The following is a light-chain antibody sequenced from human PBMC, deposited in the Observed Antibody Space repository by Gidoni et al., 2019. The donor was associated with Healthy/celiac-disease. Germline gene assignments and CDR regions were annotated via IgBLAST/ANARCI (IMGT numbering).Light chain of an antibody. V-gene: IGLV1-40*01. CDR3: QSYASSLSGWV. CDR1: SSNIGAGYD. J-gene: IGLJ3*02. CDR2: GNS. Sequence: QSVLTQPPSVSGAPGQRVTISCTGSSSNIGAGYDVHWYQQLPGTAPKLLIYGNSHRPSGVPDRFSGSQSGTSASLAITGLQAEDEADYYCQSYASSLSGWVFGGGTKLTVL.